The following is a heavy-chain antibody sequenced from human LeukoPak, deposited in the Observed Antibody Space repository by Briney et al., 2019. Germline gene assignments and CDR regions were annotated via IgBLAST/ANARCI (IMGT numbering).Heavy chain of an antibody. CDR1: GFSLSTSGLG. J-gene: IGHJ6*03. D-gene: IGHD3-16*01. CDR2: IYWDDDK. Sequence: SGPTLVKPTQTLTLTCTFSGFSLSTSGLGVGWIRQPPGKALGWLALIYWDDDKRYSPSLKSRLTITKDTTKNQVVLTMTNMDPVDTATYYCAHVGMGEQDAYYMDVWGKGTTVTVSS. CDR3: AHVGMGEQDAYYMDV. V-gene: IGHV2-5*02.